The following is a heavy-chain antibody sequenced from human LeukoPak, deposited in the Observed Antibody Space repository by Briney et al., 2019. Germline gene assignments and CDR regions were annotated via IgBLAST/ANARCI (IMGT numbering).Heavy chain of an antibody. J-gene: IGHJ4*02. Sequence: PSETLSLTCTVSGGSISSSSYYWGWIRQTPGKGLEWIVSISYSGNTYDNPSLKSRVTISVDTSKNQFSLKLSSVTAADTAVYYCARVHDWSTDYWGQGTLVTVSS. CDR2: ISYSGNT. CDR3: ARVHDWSTDY. D-gene: IGHD3-9*01. V-gene: IGHV4-39*01. CDR1: GGSISSSSYY.